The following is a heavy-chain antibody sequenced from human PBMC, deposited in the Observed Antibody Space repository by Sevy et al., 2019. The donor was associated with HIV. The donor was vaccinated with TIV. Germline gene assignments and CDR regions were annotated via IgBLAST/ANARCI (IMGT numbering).Heavy chain of an antibody. CDR3: VRILLGSSGLDV. D-gene: IGHD3-10*01. CDR2: ISPDSDDT. CDR1: GSTFSVSY. J-gene: IGHJ6*02. V-gene: IGHV1-2*02. Sequence: ASVKVSCKASGSTFSVSYIHWVRQAPGQGLEWMGWISPDSDDTKYIQKFQGRVTLTRDRSISTAYLELNSLTYDDAAVYYCVRILLGSSGLDVWGQGTTVTVSS.